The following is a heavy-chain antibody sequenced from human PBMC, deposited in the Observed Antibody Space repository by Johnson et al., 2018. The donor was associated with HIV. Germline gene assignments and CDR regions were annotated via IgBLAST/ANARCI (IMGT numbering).Heavy chain of an antibody. Sequence: VQLVESGGGVVRPGESLRLSCAASGFTFSTYAMSWVRQAPGKGLEWVSTMSGSYGSTYYADSVKGRFTISRDNSKYTLYLQMNSLKTEDTAVYYCSTYTTLITMYVEIKGGAFDIWGQGTMVTVSS. CDR3: STYTTLITMYVEIKGGAFDI. D-gene: IGHD3-16*01. J-gene: IGHJ3*02. V-gene: IGHV3-23*04. CDR1: GFTFSTYA. CDR2: MSGSYGST.